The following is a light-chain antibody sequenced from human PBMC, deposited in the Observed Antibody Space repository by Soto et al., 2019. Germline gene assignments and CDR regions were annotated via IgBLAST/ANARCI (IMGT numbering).Light chain of an antibody. CDR2: GTS. V-gene: IGKV3-20*01. CDR1: QSVSSSH. CDR3: QQYGNSRT. Sequence: EIVLTQSPGTLSLSPGERATLSCRASQSVSSSHLAWYQQKPGQAPRLLIYGTSIRATGIPDRFSGSGSGTDFTLTISRLEPEDFAVYYCQQYGNSRTFGQGTKMEIK. J-gene: IGKJ1*01.